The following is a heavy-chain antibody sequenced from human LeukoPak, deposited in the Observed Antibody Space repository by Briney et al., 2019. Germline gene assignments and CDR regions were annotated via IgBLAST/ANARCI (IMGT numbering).Heavy chain of an antibody. CDR2: IYPGDSDT. CDR1: GYTFTSYG. V-gene: IGHV5-51*01. Sequence: KVSCKASGYTFTSYGISWVRQMPGKGLEWMGIIYPGDSDTRYSPSFQGQVTISADKSVSTAYLQWSSLKASDTAMYYCARGYGSGSYYDGYFDYWGQGTLVTVSS. D-gene: IGHD3-10*01. J-gene: IGHJ4*02. CDR3: ARGYGSGSYYDGYFDY.